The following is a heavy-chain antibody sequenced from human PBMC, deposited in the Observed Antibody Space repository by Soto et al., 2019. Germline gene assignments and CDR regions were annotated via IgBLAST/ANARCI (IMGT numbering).Heavy chain of an antibody. V-gene: IGHV4-39*01. Sequence: PSETLSLTCTVSGGSISSSSYYWGWIRQPPGKGLEWIGSIYYYGNTYYNPSLKSRVSISVDTSKNQFSLKLSSVTAADMAVYYCARHSGSYLNRPPDYWGQGTLVTVSS. D-gene: IGHD1-26*01. CDR3: ARHSGSYLNRPPDY. J-gene: IGHJ4*02. CDR1: GGSISSSSYY. CDR2: IYYYGNT.